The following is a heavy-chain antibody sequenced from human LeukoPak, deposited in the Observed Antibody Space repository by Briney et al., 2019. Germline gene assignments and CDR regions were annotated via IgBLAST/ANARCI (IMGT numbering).Heavy chain of an antibody. V-gene: IGHV3-48*01. CDR2: ISSSSSII. Sequence: PGGSLRLSCAASGFTFSTYTMNWVRQAPGKGLEWVSYISSSSSIIYYADSVKGRFTISRDNAKNSLYLQMNSLRAEDTAMYYCARGPYGDYVGTFDFWGQGTMVTVSS. D-gene: IGHD4-17*01. CDR3: ARGPYGDYVGTFDF. CDR1: GFTFSTYT. J-gene: IGHJ3*01.